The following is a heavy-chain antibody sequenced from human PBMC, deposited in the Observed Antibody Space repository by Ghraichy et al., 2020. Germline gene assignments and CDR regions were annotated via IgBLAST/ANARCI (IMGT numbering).Heavy chain of an antibody. CDR1: GYTFTSYD. D-gene: IGHD3-3*01. J-gene: IGHJ4*02. CDR3: ARGPLVRFLGWLPKPYYFDY. CDR2: MNPNSGNT. Sequence: ASVKVSCKASGYTFTSYDINWVRQATGQGLEWMGWMNPNSGNTGYAQKFQGRVTMTRNTSISTAYMELSSLRSEDTAVYYCARGPLVRFLGWLPKPYYFDYWGQGTLVTVSS. V-gene: IGHV1-8*01.